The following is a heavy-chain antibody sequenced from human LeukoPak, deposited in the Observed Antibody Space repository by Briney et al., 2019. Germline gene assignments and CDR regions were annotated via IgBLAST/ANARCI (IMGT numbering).Heavy chain of an antibody. CDR3: ARDRNIVVVPAALYFYYYGMDV. J-gene: IGHJ6*02. Sequence: ASVKISCKASGYTFTTYGISWVGQAPGQGLEWVGWISPYNGKTNYAQKLQGRVTMTTDTSTSTAYMQLRSLRSDDTAVYYCARDRNIVVVPAALYFYYYGMDVWGQGTTVTVSS. CDR2: ISPYNGKT. CDR1: GYTFTTYG. D-gene: IGHD2-2*01. V-gene: IGHV1-18*01.